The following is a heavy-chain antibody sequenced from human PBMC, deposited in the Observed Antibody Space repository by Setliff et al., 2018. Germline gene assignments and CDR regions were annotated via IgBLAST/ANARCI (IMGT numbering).Heavy chain of an antibody. CDR1: GYSFTSYW. D-gene: IGHD2-15*01. V-gene: IGHV5-51*01. J-gene: IGHJ4*02. Sequence: GESLKISCKGSGYSFTSYWIGWVRQLPGKGLEWMGIIYPGDSDTRYSPSFQGQVTISADKSISTAYLQWSSLKASDTATYYCARLGVGCSGGSCYSENYFDYWGQGTLVTVSS. CDR2: IYPGDSDT. CDR3: ARLGVGCSGGSCYSENYFDY.